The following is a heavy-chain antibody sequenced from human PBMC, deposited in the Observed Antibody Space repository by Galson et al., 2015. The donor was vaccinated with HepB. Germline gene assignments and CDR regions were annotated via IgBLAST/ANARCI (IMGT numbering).Heavy chain of an antibody. Sequence: SLRLSCAASGFTFSSYEMNWVRQAPGKGLEWVSYISSSGSTIYYADSVKGRFTISRDNAKNSLYLQMNSLRAEDTAVYYCARGGLRFLEWLLYPPEDYYYGMDVWGQGTTVTVSS. D-gene: IGHD3-3*01. V-gene: IGHV3-48*03. J-gene: IGHJ6*02. CDR2: ISSSGSTI. CDR3: ARGGLRFLEWLLYPPEDYYYGMDV. CDR1: GFTFSSYE.